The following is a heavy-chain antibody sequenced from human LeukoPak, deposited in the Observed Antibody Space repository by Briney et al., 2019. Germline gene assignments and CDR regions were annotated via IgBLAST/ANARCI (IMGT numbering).Heavy chain of an antibody. CDR3: VRGPYGSSISNWFDP. CDR1: GDSITGYS. Sequence: SETLSLTCSVSGDSITGYSWSWIRQTPGKGLEWIGYIYYNGDTHYNPSLNSRLSMSVDTPKKQFSLNLRSVTAADTAVYYCVRGPYGSSISNWFDPWGQGLLITVSS. CDR2: IYYNGDT. D-gene: IGHD3-10*01. J-gene: IGHJ5*02. V-gene: IGHV4-59*01.